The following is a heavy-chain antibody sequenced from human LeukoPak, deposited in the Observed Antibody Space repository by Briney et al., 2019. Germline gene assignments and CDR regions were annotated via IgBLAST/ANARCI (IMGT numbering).Heavy chain of an antibody. D-gene: IGHD1-26*01. CDR2: IYPGDSDT. CDR3: ARHEGIVGATTTSFYGMDV. J-gene: IGHJ6*02. CDR1: GYSFTSYW. V-gene: IGHV5-51*01. Sequence: GESPKISCKGSGYSFTSYWIGWVRQMPGKGLEWMGIIYPGDSDTRYSPSFQGQVTISADKSISTAYLQWSSLKASDTAMYYCARHEGIVGATTTSFYGMDVWGQGTTVTVSS.